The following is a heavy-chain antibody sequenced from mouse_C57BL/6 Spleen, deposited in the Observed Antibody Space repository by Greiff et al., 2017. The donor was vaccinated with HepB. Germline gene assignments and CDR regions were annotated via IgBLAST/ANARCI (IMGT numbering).Heavy chain of an antibody. CDR2: FHPYNDDT. Sequence: QVQLKESGAELVKPGASVKMSCKASGYTFTTYPIEWMKQNHGKSLEWIGNFHPYNDDTKYNEKFKGKATLTVEKSSSTVYLELSRLTSDDSAVYYCARGITTVVEGDWYFDVWGTGTTVTVSS. CDR3: ARGITTVVEGDWYFDV. D-gene: IGHD1-1*01. V-gene: IGHV1-47*01. J-gene: IGHJ1*03. CDR1: GYTFTTYP.